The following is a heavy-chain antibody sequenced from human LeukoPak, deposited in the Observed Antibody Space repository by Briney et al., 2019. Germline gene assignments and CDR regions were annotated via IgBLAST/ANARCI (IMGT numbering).Heavy chain of an antibody. CDR2: IIPIFGTA. J-gene: IGHJ5*02. Sequence: SVKVSRKASGGTFSSYAISWVRQAPGQGLEWMGGIIPIFGTANYAQKFQGRVTITTDESTSTAYMELSSLRSEDTAVYYCARTYYYDSSGYYYEYNWFDPWGQGTLVTVSS. D-gene: IGHD3-22*01. V-gene: IGHV1-69*05. CDR1: GGTFSSYA. CDR3: ARTYYYDSSGYYYEYNWFDP.